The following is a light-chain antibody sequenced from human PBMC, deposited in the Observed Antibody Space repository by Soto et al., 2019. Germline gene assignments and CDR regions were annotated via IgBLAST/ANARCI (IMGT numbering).Light chain of an antibody. CDR1: QSVSSY. CDR3: QQRSNWPPYT. J-gene: IGKJ2*01. V-gene: IGKV3-11*01. CDR2: DAS. Sequence: EIVLTQSPATLSFSPGERATLSCRASQSVSSYLAWYQQKPGQAPRLLIYDASNRATGIPARFSGSGSGTDFTLTISSLEPADFAVYYCQQRSNWPPYTFGQGTKLEIK.